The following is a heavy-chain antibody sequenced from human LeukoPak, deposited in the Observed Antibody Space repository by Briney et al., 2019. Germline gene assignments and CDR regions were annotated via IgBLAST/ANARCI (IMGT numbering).Heavy chain of an antibody. V-gene: IGHV1-18*01. CDR1: GYTFTSYG. D-gene: IGHD6-6*01. CDR2: IGAYNGNT. J-gene: IGHJ4*02. Sequence: ASVKVSCKASGYTFTSYGISWVRQAPGQGLEWMGWIGAYNGNTNYAQKLQGRVTMTTETSTSTAYMELRSLRSDDTAVYYCARIQSRIIAARPGNPAFDYWGRGTLVTVSS. CDR3: ARIQSRIIAARPGNPAFDY.